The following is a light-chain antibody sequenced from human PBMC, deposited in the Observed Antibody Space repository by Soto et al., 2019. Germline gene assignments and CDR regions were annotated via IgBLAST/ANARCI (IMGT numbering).Light chain of an antibody. CDR1: QSVLYSSNNKTY. CDR2: WAS. J-gene: IGKJ1*01. CDR3: QQYYTTPSWT. Sequence: DIVMTQSPDSLAVSLGERATINCKSSQSVLYSSNNKTYLAWYQQKPGQPPKLLIYWASARESGVPDRFSGSGSGTDFTLTISNLQAEDVAVYYCQQYYTTPSWTFGQGTKVEVK. V-gene: IGKV4-1*01.